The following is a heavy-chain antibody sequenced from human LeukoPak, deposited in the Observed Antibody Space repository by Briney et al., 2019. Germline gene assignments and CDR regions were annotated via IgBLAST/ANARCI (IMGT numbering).Heavy chain of an antibody. Sequence: GGSLRLSCAASGFTFSSYAMHWVRQAPGKGLEWVAVISYDGSNKYYADSVKGRFTISRDNAKNSLYLQMNSLRAEDTAVYYCARDVGASDSSGFGYYYYYMDVWGKGTTVTISS. V-gene: IGHV3-30*04. CDR2: ISYDGSNK. J-gene: IGHJ6*03. D-gene: IGHD3-22*01. CDR3: ARDVGASDSSGFGYYYYYMDV. CDR1: GFTFSSYA.